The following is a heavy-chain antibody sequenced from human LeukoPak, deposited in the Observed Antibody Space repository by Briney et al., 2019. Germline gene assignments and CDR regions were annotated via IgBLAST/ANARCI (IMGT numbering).Heavy chain of an antibody. CDR1: GFTFSDYY. V-gene: IGHV3-11*04. J-gene: IGHJ4*02. D-gene: IGHD2-8*01. CDR2: ISSSGSTI. Sequence: SGGSLRLSCAASGFTFSDYYMSWIRQAPGKGLEGVSYISSSGSTIYYADSVKGRFTISRDNAKNSLYLQMNSLRAEDTAVYYCAREGCTNGVCYTALFDYWGQGTLVTVSS. CDR3: AREGCTNGVCYTALFDY.